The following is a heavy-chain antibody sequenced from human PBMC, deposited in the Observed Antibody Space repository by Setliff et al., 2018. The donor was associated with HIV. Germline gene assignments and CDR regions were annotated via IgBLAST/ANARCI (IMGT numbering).Heavy chain of an antibody. J-gene: IGHJ4*02. Sequence: SETLSLTCTVSGGSISSHYWSWIRQPPGKGLEWIGYIYYSGSTNYNPSLKSRATMSLDTSKNQFSLKLNSVTTADTAMYYCARDPTTGVDYWGQGTLVTVSS. V-gene: IGHV4-59*11. D-gene: IGHD4-4*01. CDR3: ARDPTTGVDY. CDR2: IYYSGST. CDR1: GGSISSHY.